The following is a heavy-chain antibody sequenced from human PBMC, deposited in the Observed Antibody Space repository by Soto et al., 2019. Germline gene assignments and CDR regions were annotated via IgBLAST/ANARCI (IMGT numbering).Heavy chain of an antibody. J-gene: IGHJ6*02. CDR1: GGSISRYY. D-gene: IGHD3-9*01. V-gene: IGHV4-59*01. CDR2: IYYSGST. Sequence: SETLSLTCTVSGGSISRYYWSWIRQPPGKGLEWIGYIYYSGSTNYNPSLKSRVTISVDTSKNQFSLKLSSVTAADTAVYYCARDLTYFDILTGYERYYGMDVWGQGTTVTVSS. CDR3: ARDLTYFDILTGYERYYGMDV.